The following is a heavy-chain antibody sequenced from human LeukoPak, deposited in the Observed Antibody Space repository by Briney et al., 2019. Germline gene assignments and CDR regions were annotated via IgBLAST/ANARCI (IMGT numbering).Heavy chain of an antibody. V-gene: IGHV5-51*01. D-gene: IGHD3-16*02. CDR1: GYSFTSYW. CDR3: ARSATFGGVIVIGYFDY. J-gene: IGHJ4*02. CDR2: IYPGDSDT. Sequence: GESLKISCKGSGYSFTSYWIGWVRQMPGKGLEWMGIIYPGDSDTRYSPSFQGQVTISADKSISTAYLQRSNLKASDTAMYYCARSATFGGVIVIGYFDYWGQGTLVTVSS.